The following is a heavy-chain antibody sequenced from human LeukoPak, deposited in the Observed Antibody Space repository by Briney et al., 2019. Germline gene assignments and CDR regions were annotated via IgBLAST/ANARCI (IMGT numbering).Heavy chain of an antibody. CDR1: GFTFSSYG. D-gene: IGHD3-3*01. V-gene: IGHV3-30*02. Sequence: GGSLRLSCAASGFTFSSYGMHWVRQAPGKGLEWVAFIRYDGSNKYYTDSVKGRFTISRDNSKNTLYLQMNSLRAEDTAVYYCAARSGYYRDFDYWGQGTLVTVSS. CDR2: IRYDGSNK. CDR3: AARSGYYRDFDY. J-gene: IGHJ4*02.